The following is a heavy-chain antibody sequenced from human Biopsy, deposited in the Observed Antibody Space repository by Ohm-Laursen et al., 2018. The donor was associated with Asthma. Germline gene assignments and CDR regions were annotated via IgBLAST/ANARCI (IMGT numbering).Heavy chain of an antibody. Sequence: TLSLTCTVSGGSINNFYWSWIRQPPGKGLESIGRVYYSGSTNYNPSLKSRVTISIDASKNQFSLKLTSVTAADTAVYYCARGDSSGWSHYYFDYWGQGTLVTVSS. CDR3: ARGDSSGWSHYYFDY. CDR2: VYYSGST. J-gene: IGHJ4*02. CDR1: GGSINNFY. D-gene: IGHD6-19*01. V-gene: IGHV4-59*01.